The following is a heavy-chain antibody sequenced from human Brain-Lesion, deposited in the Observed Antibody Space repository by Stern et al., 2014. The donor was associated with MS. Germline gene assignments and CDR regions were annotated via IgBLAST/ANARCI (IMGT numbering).Heavy chain of an antibody. V-gene: IGHV3-72*01. CDR2: IRNKANSYST. D-gene: IGHD2/OR15-2a*01. CDR1: GFTFSDHF. J-gene: IGHJ6*02. Sequence: EVQLVESGGGLVQPGGSLRLSCAASGFTFSDHFIDWVRQAPGNGLEWVGRIRNKANSYSTEYAASVKGRFTFSRDDSKNSLFVQMNSLRIEDTAIYYCARDNKVYGIDVLGQGTSVTVSS. CDR3: ARDNKVYGIDV.